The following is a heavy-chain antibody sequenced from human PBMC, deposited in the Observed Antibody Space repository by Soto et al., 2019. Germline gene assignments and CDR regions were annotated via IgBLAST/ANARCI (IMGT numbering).Heavy chain of an antibody. Sequence: SETLSLTCTVSGGSSSSSSYYCGWIRQPPGKGLEWIGSIYYSGSTYYNPSLKSRVTISVDTSKNQFSLKLSSVTAADTAVYYFPTPPAFRGNPSYSALRARGPLVPVSP. D-gene: IGHD3-10*01. CDR2: IYYSGST. CDR3: PTPPAFRGNPSYSAL. J-gene: IGHJ2*01. CDR1: GGSSSSSSYY. V-gene: IGHV4-39*01.